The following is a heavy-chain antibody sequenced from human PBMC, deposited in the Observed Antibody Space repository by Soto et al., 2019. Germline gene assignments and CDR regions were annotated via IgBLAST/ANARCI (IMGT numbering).Heavy chain of an antibody. D-gene: IGHD6-19*01. Sequence: QVQLVQSGVEVKKPGASVKVSCQASGYSFITYGIGWVRQAPGQGLEWMGWITVNSGNTNYPQKFQGRVTMTTDTSTSTAYMELRSLTSDDTAVYYCARVLGGGWYHFDHWGQGTLVTVSS. CDR1: GYSFITYG. J-gene: IGHJ4*02. CDR2: ITVNSGNT. CDR3: ARVLGGGWYHFDH. V-gene: IGHV1-18*01.